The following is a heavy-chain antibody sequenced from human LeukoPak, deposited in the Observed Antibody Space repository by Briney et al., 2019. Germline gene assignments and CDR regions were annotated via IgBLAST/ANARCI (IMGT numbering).Heavy chain of an antibody. CDR2: ISYDGSNK. V-gene: IGHV3-30*18. J-gene: IGHJ4*02. D-gene: IGHD1-26*01. CDR3: AKASDRVGATSHFDY. Sequence: QTGGSLRLSCAASGFIFRSYGMHWVRQAPGKGLEWVAVISYDGSNKYYADSVKGRFTISRDNSKNTLCLQMNSLRAEDTAVYYCAKASDRVGATSHFDYWGQGTLVTVSS. CDR1: GFIFRSYG.